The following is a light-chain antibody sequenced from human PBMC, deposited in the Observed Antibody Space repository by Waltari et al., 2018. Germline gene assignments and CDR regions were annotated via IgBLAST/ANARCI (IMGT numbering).Light chain of an antibody. CDR2: LGS. J-gene: IGKJ2*01. CDR3: MQALQTPYT. V-gene: IGKV2-28*01. Sequence: DIVMTQSPLSLSVTPGEPASISCRSSQNLLHSNGNKYLAWYLQKPGQSPHLLIYLGSNRASGVPGRFSGSGSGTDFTLKISRVEADDVGVYYCMQALQTPYTFGQGTKLEIK. CDR1: QNLLHSNGNKY.